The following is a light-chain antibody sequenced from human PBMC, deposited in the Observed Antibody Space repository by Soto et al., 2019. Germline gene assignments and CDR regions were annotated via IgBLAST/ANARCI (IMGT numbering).Light chain of an antibody. Sequence: EIVLTQSPGTLSLSPGERATLSCRASESVSSSFLAWYQQRPGQAPRLLMYGASSRATGISDTFSGSGSGTDFTLTISRLEPEDFAVYYCQQYDSSSFTFGPGTKVDIK. CDR3: QQYDSSSFT. CDR2: GAS. CDR1: ESVSSSF. J-gene: IGKJ3*01. V-gene: IGKV3-20*01.